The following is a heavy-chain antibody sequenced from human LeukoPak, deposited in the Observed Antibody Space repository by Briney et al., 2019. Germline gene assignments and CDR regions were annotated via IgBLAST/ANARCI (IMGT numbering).Heavy chain of an antibody. V-gene: IGHV3-48*03. D-gene: IGHD6-13*01. J-gene: IGHJ4*02. Sequence: GGSLRLSCAASGFTFSSFEMNWVRQAPGKGLEWVSYSGRSGNSIYYADSVKGRFTISRDNAKNSLYLQMNSLRAEDTAVYYCARDSSSLFFEELDYWGQGTLVTVSS. CDR2: SGRSGNSI. CDR1: GFTFSSFE. CDR3: ARDSSSLFFEELDY.